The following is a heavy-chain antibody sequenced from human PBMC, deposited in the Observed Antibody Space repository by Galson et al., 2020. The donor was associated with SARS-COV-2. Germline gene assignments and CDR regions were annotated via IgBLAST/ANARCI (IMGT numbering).Heavy chain of an antibody. Sequence: PGGFLRLSCAASGFTFSSYAMSWVRQAPGKGLEWVAAISYDGSKKYYVDSVKGRFTISRDNSKNTLYFQMNSLRAEDTAVYYCAKDRREVYQLLFDVDTTVSPYWGQGTLVTVSS. D-gene: IGHD2-2*01. J-gene: IGHJ4*02. CDR1: GFTFSSYA. CDR2: ISYDGSKK. CDR3: AKDRREVYQLLFDVDTTVSPY. V-gene: IGHV3-30*18.